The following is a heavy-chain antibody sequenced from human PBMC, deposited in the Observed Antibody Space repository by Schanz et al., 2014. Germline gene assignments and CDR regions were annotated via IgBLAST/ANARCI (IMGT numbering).Heavy chain of an antibody. CDR1: GFTFSSYW. J-gene: IGHJ6*02. V-gene: IGHV3-7*04. CDR2: IKQHGKEK. Sequence: EVQLGESGGGLVQPGGSLRLSCAASGFTFSSYWLSWVRQAPGKGLEWVANIKQHGKEKYYVDSVKGRFTISRDNAKISLYLQMNSLRVEYTAVYYCARDTSYGMDVGGQGTTVTVSS. CDR3: ARDTSYGMDV.